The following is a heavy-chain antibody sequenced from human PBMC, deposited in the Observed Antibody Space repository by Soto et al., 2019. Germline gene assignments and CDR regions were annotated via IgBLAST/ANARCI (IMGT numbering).Heavy chain of an antibody. Sequence: GSLRLSCAASGFIFSSCAMTWVRQTPGKGLEWVAGISWNGRTRDYVDSVRGRFTISRDDAKSHVYLEMNDVRPEDTALYYCARAHHRGRYFDWLIFPLGYWGRGALVTVSS. J-gene: IGHJ4*02. CDR2: ISWNGRTR. CDR1: GFIFSSCA. V-gene: IGHV3-20*04. D-gene: IGHD3-9*01. CDR3: ARAHHRGRYFDWLIFPLGY.